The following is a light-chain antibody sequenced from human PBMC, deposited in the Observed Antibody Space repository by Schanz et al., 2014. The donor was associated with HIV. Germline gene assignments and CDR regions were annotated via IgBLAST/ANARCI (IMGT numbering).Light chain of an antibody. J-gene: IGLJ1*01. V-gene: IGLV1-40*01. CDR1: SSNIGAGSA. CDR2: DNN. CDR3: CSYAITTYV. Sequence: QSVLTQPPSVSGAPGQRVTISCAGGSSNIGAGSAVHWYQQLPGTAPKLLIYDNNYRPSGVPDRFSGSKSATSASLTISALQAEDEADYYCCSYAITTYVFGTGTKLTVL.